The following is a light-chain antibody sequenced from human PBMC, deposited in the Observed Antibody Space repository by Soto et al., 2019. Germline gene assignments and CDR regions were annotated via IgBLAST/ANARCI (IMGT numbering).Light chain of an antibody. J-gene: IGKJ4*01. Sequence: VLTQSPRTLSFSPGERATLSCRASQNVNNNFVAWYQQKPGQAPSLLIYGVSDRATGVPDRFRGSGFGTELTVTLRRMAPEDSAVYSCQHHRASITLGGASRVENK. CDR3: QHHRASIT. V-gene: IGKV3-20*01. CDR1: QNVNNNF. CDR2: GVS.